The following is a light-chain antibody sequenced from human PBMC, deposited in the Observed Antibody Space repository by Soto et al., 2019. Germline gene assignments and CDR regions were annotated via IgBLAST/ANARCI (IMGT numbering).Light chain of an antibody. CDR1: SSDVGGSNF. Sequence: QSVLTQPASVSDSPGQSITISCTGTSSDVGGSNFVSWYQQHPGKPPKLIIYDVANRPSGVSNRFSGSKSGSTASLIISRLQTEDEADYYCVSYTSSTPYVSGTGTKV. CDR3: VSYTSSTPYV. CDR2: DVA. J-gene: IGLJ1*01. V-gene: IGLV2-14*03.